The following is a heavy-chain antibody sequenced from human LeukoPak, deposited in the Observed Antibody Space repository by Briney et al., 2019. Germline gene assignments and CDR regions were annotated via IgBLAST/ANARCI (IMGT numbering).Heavy chain of an antibody. V-gene: IGHV4-61*02. CDR3: ARVPDWTYVPDY. Sequence: SETLSLTCTVSGGSISSDRFYWTWVRQPAGKRLEWIGRIKSSNTNYNPSLKSRVNISVDTSTNQFSLKLSSLTAADTAVYYCARVPDWTYVPDYWGKGTLVTVSS. CDR1: GGSISSDRFY. D-gene: IGHD3-16*01. CDR2: IKSSNT. J-gene: IGHJ4*02.